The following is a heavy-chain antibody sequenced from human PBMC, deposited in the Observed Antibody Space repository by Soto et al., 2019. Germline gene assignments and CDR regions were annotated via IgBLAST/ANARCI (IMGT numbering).Heavy chain of an antibody. CDR3: AKSSYDILTGSDH. J-gene: IGHJ5*02. D-gene: IGHD3-9*01. CDR2: ISDSGGST. V-gene: IGHV3-23*01. Sequence: EVQLLESGGGLVQPGGSLRLSCVASGFTFSSYAMNWVRQAPGKGLEWVSVISDSGGSTYYADSVKGRFTISRDNSKKTLYLQMNSLRAEDTAVYYCAKSSYDILTGSDHWGQGTLVAVSS. CDR1: GFTFSSYA.